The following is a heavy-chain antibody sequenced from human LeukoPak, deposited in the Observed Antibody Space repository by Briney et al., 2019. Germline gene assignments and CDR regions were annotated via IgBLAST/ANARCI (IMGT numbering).Heavy chain of an antibody. CDR1: GYSFTSYW. J-gene: IGHJ5*02. V-gene: IGHV5-51*01. CDR3: ARGGYCSGTSCQPTDWFDP. D-gene: IGHD2-2*01. CDR2: IYPGDSDT. Sequence: GESLKISCKGSGYSFTSYWNGWVRQMPGKGLEWMGIIYPGDSDTRYSPSFQGQVTISADKSISTAYLQWSSLKASDTTMYYCARGGYCSGTSCQPTDWFDPWGQGTLVTVSS.